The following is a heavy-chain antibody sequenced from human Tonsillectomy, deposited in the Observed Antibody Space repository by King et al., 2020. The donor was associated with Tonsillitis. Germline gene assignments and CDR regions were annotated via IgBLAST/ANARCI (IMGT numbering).Heavy chain of an antibody. CDR2: IKQDGSEK. CDR3: ARGYGSGSYYINFLLDY. J-gene: IGHJ4*02. Sequence: VQLVESGGGLVQPGGSLRLSCAASGFTFSSYWMSWVRQAPGKGLEWVANIKQDGSEKYYVDSVKGRFTISRDNAKNSLYLQMNSLRAEDTAVYYCARGYGSGSYYINFLLDYWGQGXLVTVSS. V-gene: IGHV3-7*03. D-gene: IGHD3-10*01. CDR1: GFTFSSYW.